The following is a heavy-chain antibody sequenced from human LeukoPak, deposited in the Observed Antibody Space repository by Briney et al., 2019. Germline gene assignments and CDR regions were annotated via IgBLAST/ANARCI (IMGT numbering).Heavy chain of an antibody. Sequence: SSETLSLTCAVYGGSFSGYYWSWIRQPPGKGLEWIGEINHSGSTNYNLSLKSRVTLSVDTSKNQFSLKLSSVTAADTAVYYCARVVSGGYCSSTSCWGDAFDIWGQGTMVTVSS. CDR2: INHSGST. D-gene: IGHD2-2*01. V-gene: IGHV4-34*01. CDR3: ARVVSGGYCSSTSCWGDAFDI. J-gene: IGHJ3*02. CDR1: GGSFSGYY.